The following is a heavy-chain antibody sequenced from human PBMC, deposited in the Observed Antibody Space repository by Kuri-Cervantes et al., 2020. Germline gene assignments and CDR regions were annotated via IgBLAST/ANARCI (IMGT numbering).Heavy chain of an antibody. CDR3: ARDRIVVMNNAFDI. Sequence: SETLSLTCAVYGGSFSDYCWRWIRPPPGKGLERIGDLNDSGRTNYNPSLKSRVTISVDTSKSQFSLNLSSVTAADTAVYYCARDRIVVMNNAFDIWGQGTRVTVSS. CDR2: LNDSGRT. CDR1: GGSFSDYC. V-gene: IGHV4-34*01. D-gene: IGHD3-22*01. J-gene: IGHJ3*02.